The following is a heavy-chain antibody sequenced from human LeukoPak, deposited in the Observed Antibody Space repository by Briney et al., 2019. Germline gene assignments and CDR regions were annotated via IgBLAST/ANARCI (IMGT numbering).Heavy chain of an antibody. J-gene: IGHJ4*02. CDR2: INPNSGAT. CDR1: GGTFSSYA. V-gene: IGHV1-2*02. CDR3: ARGEYYYGPGTSFPFDY. D-gene: IGHD3-10*01. Sequence: GASVKVSCKASGGTFSSYAISWVRQAPGQGLEWMGWINPNSGATNYEQKFQGRVTMTRDTSISTAYMELSRLRSDDTAVYYCARGEYYYGPGTSFPFDYWGQGTLVTVSS.